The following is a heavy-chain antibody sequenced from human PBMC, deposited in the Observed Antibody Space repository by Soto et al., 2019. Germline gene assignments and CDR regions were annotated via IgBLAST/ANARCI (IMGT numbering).Heavy chain of an antibody. CDR1: GGSISSSSYY. CDR2: IYYSGST. V-gene: IGHV4-39*01. CDR3: ASLCSGGSCYSDYFDY. J-gene: IGHJ4*02. D-gene: IGHD2-15*01. Sequence: QLQLQESGPGLVKPSETLSLTCTVSGGSISSSSYYWGWIRQPPGKGLEWIGSIYYSGSTYYNPSLKSRVTISVDTSKNQFSLKLSSVTAADTAVYYCASLCSGGSCYSDYFDYWGQGTLVTVSS.